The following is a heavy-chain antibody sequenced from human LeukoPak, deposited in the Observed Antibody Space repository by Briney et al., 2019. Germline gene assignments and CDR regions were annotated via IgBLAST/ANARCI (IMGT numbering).Heavy chain of an antibody. CDR2: IYSSGST. CDR1: GFTVSSNY. V-gene: IGHV3-53*01. J-gene: IGHJ4*02. CDR3: AKVSTRPGSH. D-gene: IGHD3-16*02. Sequence: GGSLRLSCAASGFTVSSNYMSWVRQAPGKGLEWVSIIYSSGSTYYADSVKGRFTISRDNSKNTLYLQMNSLRAEDTAVYYCAKVSTRPGSHWGQGTLVTVSS.